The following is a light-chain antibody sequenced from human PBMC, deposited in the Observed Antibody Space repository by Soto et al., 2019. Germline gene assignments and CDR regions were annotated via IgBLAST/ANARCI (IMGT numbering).Light chain of an antibody. V-gene: IGLV2-14*01. CDR2: EVS. J-gene: IGLJ6*01. CDR3: TSYTPTGALV. CDR1: SGDVGGYKF. Sequence: QSALTQPASVSGSPGQSITIYCTGTSGDVGGYKFVSWYQQHPGKAPKLMIYEVSNRPSGVSSRFSGSKSGNTASLTISGLQAEDEADYFCTSYTPTGALVFGSGTQLTVL.